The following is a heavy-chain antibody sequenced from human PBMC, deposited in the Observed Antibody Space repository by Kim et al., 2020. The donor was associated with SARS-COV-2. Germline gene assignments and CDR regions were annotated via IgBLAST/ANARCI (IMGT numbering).Heavy chain of an antibody. V-gene: IGHV4-34*01. CDR1: GGSFSNYY. D-gene: IGHD2-2*02. CDR2: INHSGST. CDR3: ASGCSSTNCYSTLGVY. J-gene: IGHJ4*02. Sequence: SETLSLTCSVYGGSFSNYYWSWIRQPPGKGLEWIGEINHSGSTNYNPSLKSRVTISEDTSKNQFSLKLSSVTAADTAVYCCASGCSSTNCYSTLGVYWGQGTLVTVSS.